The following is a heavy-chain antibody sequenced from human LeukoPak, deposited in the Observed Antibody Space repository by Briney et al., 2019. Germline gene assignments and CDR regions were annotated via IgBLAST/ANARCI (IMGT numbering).Heavy chain of an antibody. J-gene: IGHJ5*02. Sequence: GGSLRLSCTASGFTFSSSDMNWVRQAPGKGLEWISYISASSHIIYYVDSVRGRFTISRDNAKNSLFLQMNSLRAEDTGVYYCTRDTCGGDCYALFDPWGQGTLVTVSS. CDR3: TRDTCGGDCYALFDP. CDR2: ISASSHII. CDR1: GFTFSSSD. D-gene: IGHD2-21*02. V-gene: IGHV3-48*03.